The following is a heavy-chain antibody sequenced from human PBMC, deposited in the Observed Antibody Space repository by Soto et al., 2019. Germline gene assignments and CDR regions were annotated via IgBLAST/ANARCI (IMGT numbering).Heavy chain of an antibody. CDR1: GFTFSSYW. J-gene: IGHJ3*02. V-gene: IGHV3-7*01. CDR2: IKQDGSEK. CDR3: ARDFPMAIVATIWPDAFDI. Sequence: GGSLRLSCAASGFTFSSYWMSWVRQAPGKGLEWVANIKQDGSEKYYVDSVKGRFTISRDNAKNSLYLQMNSLRAEDTAVYYCARDFPMAIVATIWPDAFDIWGQGTMVTVSS. D-gene: IGHD5-12*01.